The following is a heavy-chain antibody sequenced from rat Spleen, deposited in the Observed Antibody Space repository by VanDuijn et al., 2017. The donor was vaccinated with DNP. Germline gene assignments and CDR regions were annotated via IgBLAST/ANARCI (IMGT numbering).Heavy chain of an antibody. V-gene: IGHV5-25*01. CDR3: TTDYYDGSYYPFAY. CDR2: ISTGGGNT. J-gene: IGHJ3*01. D-gene: IGHD1-12*02. Sequence: EVQLVESGGGLVQPGRSMKLSCAVSGFNFSNYYMAWVRQAPTKGLEWVASISTGGGNTYYRDSVKGRFTISRDNAKSTLYLQMDSLRSEDTATYYCTTDYYDGSYYPFAYWGQGTLVTVSS. CDR1: GFNFSNYY.